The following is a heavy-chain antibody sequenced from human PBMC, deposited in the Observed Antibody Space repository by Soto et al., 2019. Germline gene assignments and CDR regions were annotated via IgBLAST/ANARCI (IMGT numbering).Heavy chain of an antibody. CDR2: IVVGSGNT. Sequence: SVKVSCKASGFTFTSSAVQWVRQARGQRLEWIGWIVVGSGNTNYAQKFQERVTITRDMSTSTAYMELSSLRSEDTAVYYCAADISTYYYGSGRSLMDVWGQGTTVTVSS. J-gene: IGHJ6*02. V-gene: IGHV1-58*01. CDR1: GFTFTSSA. CDR3: AADISTYYYGSGRSLMDV. D-gene: IGHD3-10*01.